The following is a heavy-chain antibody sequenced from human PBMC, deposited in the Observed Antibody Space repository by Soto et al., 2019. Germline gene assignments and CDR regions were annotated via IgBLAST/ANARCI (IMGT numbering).Heavy chain of an antibody. CDR1: GFTFSNAW. Sequence: GGSLRLSCAASGFTFSNAWMNWVRQAPGKGLEWVGRIKSKTDGGTTDYAAPVKGRFTISRDDSKNTLYLQMNSLKTEDTAVYYCTTALKSSGWYARYYGMDVWGQGTTVTVSS. CDR3: TTALKSSGWYARYYGMDV. D-gene: IGHD6-19*01. CDR2: IKSKTDGGTT. J-gene: IGHJ6*02. V-gene: IGHV3-15*07.